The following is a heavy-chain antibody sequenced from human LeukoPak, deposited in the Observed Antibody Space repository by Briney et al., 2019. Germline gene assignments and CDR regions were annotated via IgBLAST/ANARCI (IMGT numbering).Heavy chain of an antibody. Sequence: SETLSLTCTVSGGSISSYYWSWIRQPPGKGLEWIGYIYYSGSTNYKSSLKSRVTISVDTSKNQFSLQLNSVTPEDTAVYYCARGWLQSGFDYWGQGTLVTVSS. CDR2: IYYSGST. V-gene: IGHV4-59*12. D-gene: IGHD5-24*01. CDR3: ARGWLQSGFDY. CDR1: GGSISSYY. J-gene: IGHJ4*02.